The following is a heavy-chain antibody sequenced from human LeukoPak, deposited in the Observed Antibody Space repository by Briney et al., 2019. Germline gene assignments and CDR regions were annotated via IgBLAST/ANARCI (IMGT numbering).Heavy chain of an antibody. CDR2: ISWDGGST. CDR1: GFTFDDDA. V-gene: IGHV3-43*02. Sequence: PGGSLTLSCAASGFTFDDDAMHWGRQAPGKGREWVSLISWDGGSTDYADSVKGRFTISRHNSKNSMYMQMNSLRNEPTALYYCAKDTDGYWGEGTLVTVS. J-gene: IGHJ4*02. D-gene: IGHD5-24*01. CDR3: AKDTDGY.